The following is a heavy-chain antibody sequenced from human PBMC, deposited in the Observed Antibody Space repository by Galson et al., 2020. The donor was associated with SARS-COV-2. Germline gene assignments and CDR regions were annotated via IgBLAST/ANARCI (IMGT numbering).Heavy chain of an antibody. Sequence: SVKVSCKASGGTFSSYAISWVRQAPGQGLEWMGGIIPILGIANYAQKFQDRVTITADKSTSTAYMELSSLRSEDTAVYYCARAAATDYYYYGMDVWGQGTTVTVSS. CDR2: IIPILGIA. J-gene: IGHJ6*02. CDR1: GGTFSSYA. CDR3: ARAAATDYYYYGMDV. V-gene: IGHV1-69*10. D-gene: IGHD6-13*01.